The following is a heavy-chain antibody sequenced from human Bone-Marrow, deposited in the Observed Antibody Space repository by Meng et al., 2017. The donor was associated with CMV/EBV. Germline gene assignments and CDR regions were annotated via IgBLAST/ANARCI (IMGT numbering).Heavy chain of an antibody. CDR1: GGPISSSSYY. D-gene: IGHD1-1*01. CDR2: IYYSGST. CDR3: ARLRPTLKKYYFDY. J-gene: IGHJ4*02. V-gene: IGHV4-39*01. Sequence: SGGPISSSSYYWVLIRQPPGKGLEWIGSIYYSGSTYYNPSLKSRVTISVDTSKNQFSLKLSSVTAADTAVYYCARLRPTLKKYYFDYWGQGTLVTVSS.